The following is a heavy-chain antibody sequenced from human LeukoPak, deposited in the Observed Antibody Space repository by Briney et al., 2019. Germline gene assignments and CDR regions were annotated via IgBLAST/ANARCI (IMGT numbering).Heavy chain of an antibody. CDR2: ISSSSSTI. V-gene: IGHV3-48*01. CDR1: GFTFSSYS. J-gene: IGHJ6*02. D-gene: IGHD3-22*01. CDR3: AKGEQYDTTDLDV. Sequence: PGGSLRLSCAASGFTFSSYSMNWVRQAPGKGLEWVSYISSSSSTIYYADSVKGRFTISRDNSKNSLYLQMNSLRAEDTAVYYSAKGEQYDTTDLDVWGQGTTVTVSS.